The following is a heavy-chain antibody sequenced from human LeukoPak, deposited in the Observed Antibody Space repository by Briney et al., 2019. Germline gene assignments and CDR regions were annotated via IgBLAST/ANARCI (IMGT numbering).Heavy chain of an antibody. CDR3: ARLTGSYYYYYMDV. D-gene: IGHD1-1*01. CDR1: GYTFTGYY. V-gene: IGHV1-2*02. Sequence: GASVKVSCKASGYTFTGYYMHWVRQAPGQGLEWMGWINPNSGGTNYAQKFQGRVTMTRDTSISTAYRELSRLRSDDTAVYYCARLTGSYYYYYMDVWGKGTTVTVSS. CDR2: INPNSGGT. J-gene: IGHJ6*03.